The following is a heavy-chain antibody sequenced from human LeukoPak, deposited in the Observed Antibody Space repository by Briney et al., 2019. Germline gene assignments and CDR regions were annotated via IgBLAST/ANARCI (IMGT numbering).Heavy chain of an antibody. CDR2: FHPEDGET. J-gene: IGHJ4*02. CDR1: GYTFTGYY. Sequence: ASVKVSCKASGYTFTGYYIHWVRQAPGKGLEWMGGFHPEDGETIYAQKFQGRVTMTEDTSTDTAYMELSSLRSDDTAVYYCTTGKIYCSTTSCSDDYWGQGTLVTVSS. D-gene: IGHD2-2*01. V-gene: IGHV1-24*01. CDR3: TTGKIYCSTTSCSDDY.